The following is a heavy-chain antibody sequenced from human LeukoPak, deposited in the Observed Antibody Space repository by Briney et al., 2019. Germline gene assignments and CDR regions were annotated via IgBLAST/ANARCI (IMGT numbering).Heavy chain of an antibody. CDR1: GGSFSDYW. D-gene: IGHD6-13*01. CDR2: INHSGTT. V-gene: IGHV4-34*01. J-gene: IGHJ2*01. CDR3: ARVYYSSSYDYWYFDL. Sequence: SETLSLTCAVYGGSFSDYWYAWIRQSPGKGLEWMGEINHSGTTTYIPSLKSRVTISVDTSKNQFSLKLTSVTAADTAVYYCARVYYSSSYDYWYFDLWGRGTLVTVSS.